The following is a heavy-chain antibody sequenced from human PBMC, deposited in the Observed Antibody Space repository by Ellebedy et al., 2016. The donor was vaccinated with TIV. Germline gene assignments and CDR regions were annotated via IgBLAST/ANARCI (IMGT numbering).Heavy chain of an antibody. CDR1: GFSFRSYW. V-gene: IGHV3-7*01. CDR3: ATDGSYGDYLSPTHAFEI. CDR2: IKQDGSEK. Sequence: GESLKISCAASGFSFRSYWMSWVRQAPGKGLEWVANIKQDGSEKYYVDSVKGRFTISRDNAKNSLYLQMNSLRVDDAAMYYCATDGSYGDYLSPTHAFEIWGQGTMLIVSS. D-gene: IGHD1-26*01. J-gene: IGHJ3*02.